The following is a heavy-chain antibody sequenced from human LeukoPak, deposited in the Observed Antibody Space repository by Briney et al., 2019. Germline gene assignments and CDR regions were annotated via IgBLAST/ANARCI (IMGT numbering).Heavy chain of an antibody. CDR1: GYTFSNYY. CDR3: AREPPESYRFDY. J-gene: IGHJ4*02. Sequence: ASVKVSCKTSGYTFSNYYLHWVLQAPGQGPEWMGIIKPSDGSTQYPQKFQGRVTMTRDMSASTVYMELSSLTSEDTAMYYCAREPPESYRFDYWGQGAPVTVSS. V-gene: IGHV1-46*01. D-gene: IGHD2-2*01. CDR2: IKPSDGST.